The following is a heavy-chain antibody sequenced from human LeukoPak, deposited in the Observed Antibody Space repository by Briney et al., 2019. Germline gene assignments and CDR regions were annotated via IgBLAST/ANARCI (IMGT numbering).Heavy chain of an antibody. CDR3: ARSAGVGELLDY. J-gene: IGHJ4*02. Sequence: ASVKVSCTASGYTFTSYDINWVRQATGQGLEWMGWMNPNSGNTGYAQKFQGRVTMTRNTSISTAYMELSSLRSDDTAVYYCARSAGVGELLDYWGQGTLVTVSS. D-gene: IGHD3-10*01. V-gene: IGHV1-8*01. CDR2: MNPNSGNT. CDR1: GYTFTSYD.